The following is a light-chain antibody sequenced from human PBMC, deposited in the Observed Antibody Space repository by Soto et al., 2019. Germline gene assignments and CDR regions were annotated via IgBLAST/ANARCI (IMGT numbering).Light chain of an antibody. Sequence: QSALTQPASVSGSPGQSISISCTGTSSDVGAYNFVSWYQQHPDKAPKLVIFDVNNWPSGVSNRFSGSKSGNTASLTISGLRAEDEADYYCTSYTSISTYVFGTGTKLTVL. CDR1: SSDVGAYNF. J-gene: IGLJ1*01. CDR3: TSYTSISTYV. CDR2: DVN. V-gene: IGLV2-14*01.